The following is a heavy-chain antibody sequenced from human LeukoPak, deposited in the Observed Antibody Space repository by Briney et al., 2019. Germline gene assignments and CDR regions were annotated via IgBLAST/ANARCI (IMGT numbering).Heavy chain of an antibody. D-gene: IGHD6-6*01. J-gene: IGHJ4*02. CDR1: GGSISTYH. CDR3: ARENEPAARSFDY. V-gene: IGHV4-4*07. Sequence: SETLSLTCTVSGGSISTYHWSWIRQPAGKGLEWIGRIYTSGSSNYNTPLKSRVTMSVDTSKNQFSLKLSSVTAADTAVYYCARENEPAARSFDYWGQGTLVTVSS. CDR2: IYTSGSS.